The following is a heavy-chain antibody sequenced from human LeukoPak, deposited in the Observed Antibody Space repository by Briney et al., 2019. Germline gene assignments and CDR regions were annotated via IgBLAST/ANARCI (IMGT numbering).Heavy chain of an antibody. CDR2: ISSSGSTI. V-gene: IGHV3-48*03. CDR3: ARGKGRNYFDY. Sequence: GGSLRLSCAASGFTFSSYEINWVRQAPGKGLEWVSYISSSGSTIYYADSVKGRFTISRDNAKNSLYLQMNSLRAEDTAVYYCARGKGRNYFDYWGQGTLVTVCS. D-gene: IGHD3-10*01. J-gene: IGHJ4*02. CDR1: GFTFSSYE.